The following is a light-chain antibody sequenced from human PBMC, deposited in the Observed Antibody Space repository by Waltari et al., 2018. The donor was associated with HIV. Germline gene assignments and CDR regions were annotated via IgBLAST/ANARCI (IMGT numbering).Light chain of an antibody. CDR1: RYFIGRSS. Sequence: QSVLTQPHSASGAPWQRVTISCSGSRYFIGRSSVNWYHQLPGASPKLLIYINTQRTSGVPERFSGSKSGSAASLAISGLQSDGEADYYCAIGADSLTGWEFGGGTKLTVL. CDR3: AIGADSLTGWE. CDR2: INT. V-gene: IGLV1-44*01. J-gene: IGLJ3*02.